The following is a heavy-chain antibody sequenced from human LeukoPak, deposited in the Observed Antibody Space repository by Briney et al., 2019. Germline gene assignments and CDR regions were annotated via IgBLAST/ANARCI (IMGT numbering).Heavy chain of an antibody. D-gene: IGHD6-13*01. CDR2: INHSGST. Sequence: SETLSLTCGVYGGSFSGYCWSWIRKPPGKGLEWIGEINHSGSTNHNPSLKSRVTILVDTSKNQFALKLNSVTAADTAVYYCARGGFRAAAGTALWYWGQGTLVTVSS. CDR3: ARGGFRAAAGTALWY. CDR1: GGSFSGYC. V-gene: IGHV4-34*01. J-gene: IGHJ4*02.